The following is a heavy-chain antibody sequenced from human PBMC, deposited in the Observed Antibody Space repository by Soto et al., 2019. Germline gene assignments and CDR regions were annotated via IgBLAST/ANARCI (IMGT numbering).Heavy chain of an antibody. J-gene: IGHJ1*01. CDR2: ISWDGTST. V-gene: IGHV3-43D*04. CDR1: GFTFDDYA. Sequence: DVQLVESGGGVVQSGGSLRLSCAASGFTFDDYAIHWVRQAPGRGLEWVSLISWDGTSTYYADSVQGRFTISRDASKNSVYLQMNSLRRDDTAFYYCSKDPMVRGRAEYFPHWGQGTLVTVSS. D-gene: IGHD3-10*01. CDR3: SKDPMVRGRAEYFPH.